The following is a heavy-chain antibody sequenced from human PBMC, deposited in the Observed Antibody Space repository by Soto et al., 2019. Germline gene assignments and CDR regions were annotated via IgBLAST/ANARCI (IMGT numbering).Heavy chain of an antibody. V-gene: IGHV1-18*01. CDR2: ISAYNGNT. CDR3: ARNWGFPYYHYYMDV. D-gene: IGHD7-27*01. CDR1: GYTFTSYG. J-gene: IGHJ6*03. Sequence: GPSVKVSCKASGYTFTSYGISWVRQAPGQGLEWMGWISAYNGNTNYAQKLQGRVTMTTDTSTSTAYMELRSLRSDDTAVYYCARNWGFPYYHYYMDVWGKGTTVTVSS.